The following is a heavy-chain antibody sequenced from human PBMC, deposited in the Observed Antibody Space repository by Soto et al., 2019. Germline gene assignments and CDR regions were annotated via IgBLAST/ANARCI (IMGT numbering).Heavy chain of an antibody. CDR2: ISYDGSNK. CDR1: GFTFSNYG. V-gene: IGHV3-30*18. J-gene: IGHJ3*02. Sequence: GGSLRLSCAASGFTFSNYGMHWVRQAPGKGLEWVAVISYDGSNKYYADSVKGRFTISRDNSKNTLYLQMNSLRAEDTAVYYCAKDSSGWYGAFDIWGQGTMVTVSS. D-gene: IGHD6-19*01. CDR3: AKDSSGWYGAFDI.